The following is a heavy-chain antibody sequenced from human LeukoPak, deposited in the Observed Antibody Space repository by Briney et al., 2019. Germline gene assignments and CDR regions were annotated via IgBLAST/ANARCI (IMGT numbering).Heavy chain of an antibody. CDR2: ISYDGSNK. CDR3: ARDPYSSSCLDY. Sequence: GALRLSCAASGFTFSSYAMHWVRQAPGKGLEWVAVISYDGSNKYYADPVKGRFTISRDNSKNTLYLQMNSLRAEDTAVYYCARDPYSSSCLDYWGQGTLVTVSS. CDR1: GFTFSSYA. J-gene: IGHJ4*02. V-gene: IGHV3-30-3*01. D-gene: IGHD6-13*01.